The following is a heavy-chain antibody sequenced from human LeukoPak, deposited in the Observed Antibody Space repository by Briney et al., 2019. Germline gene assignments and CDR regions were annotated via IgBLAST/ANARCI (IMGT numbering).Heavy chain of an antibody. CDR1: GYTFNSYD. CDR3: ARVLRYDFWSAYYFDY. CDR2: ISTYNGNT. V-gene: IGHV1-18*01. J-gene: IGHJ4*02. D-gene: IGHD3-3*01. Sequence: ASVKVSCKASGYTFNSYDISWVRQPHGQGLEWMAWISTYNGNTNYALKVQGRATMTTDTSTSTAYMELRSLRSDDTAVYYCARVLRYDFWSAYYFDYWGQGTLVTVSS.